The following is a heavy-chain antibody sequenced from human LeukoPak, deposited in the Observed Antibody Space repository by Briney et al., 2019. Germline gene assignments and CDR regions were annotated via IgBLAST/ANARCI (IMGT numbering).Heavy chain of an antibody. D-gene: IGHD1-26*01. CDR1: GFTFSSYE. CDR3: ARDPGIVGATQTFDI. Sequence: GGSLRLSCAASGFTFSSYEMNWVRQAPGKGLEWVSYISSSGSTIYYADSVKGRFTISRDNAKNSLYLQMNSLRAEDTAVYYRARDPGIVGATQTFDIWGQGTMVTVSS. J-gene: IGHJ3*02. V-gene: IGHV3-48*03. CDR2: ISSSGSTI.